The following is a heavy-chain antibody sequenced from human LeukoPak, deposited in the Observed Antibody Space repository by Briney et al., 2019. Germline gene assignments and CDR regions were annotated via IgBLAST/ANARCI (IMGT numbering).Heavy chain of an antibody. V-gene: IGHV3-23*01. J-gene: IGHJ4*02. Sequence: GGSLRLSCAASGFIFSSYAMSWVRQAPWKGLEWVSAISGSGGSKYYAGSVKGRFTISRDNSKDTLYLQMNSLRAEDTAVYYCAKDTARHDYWGQGTLVTVSS. CDR3: AKDTARHDY. CDR2: ISGSGGSK. CDR1: GFIFSSYA. D-gene: IGHD4-17*01.